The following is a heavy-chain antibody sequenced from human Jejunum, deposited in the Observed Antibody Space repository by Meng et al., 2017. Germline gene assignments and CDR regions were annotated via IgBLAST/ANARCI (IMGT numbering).Heavy chain of an antibody. CDR2: IKEDGSDK. Sequence: GESLKISCAASGFSFSGYWMAWVRQAPGKGLEWVASIKEDGSDKYYVDSVKGRFTISKDNAKNSLFLQMNSLRAEDTAIYYCATFSRIWGQGTRVTGSS. J-gene: IGHJ3*02. CDR3: ATFSRI. D-gene: IGHD2/OR15-2a*01. V-gene: IGHV3-7*01. CDR1: GFSFSGYW.